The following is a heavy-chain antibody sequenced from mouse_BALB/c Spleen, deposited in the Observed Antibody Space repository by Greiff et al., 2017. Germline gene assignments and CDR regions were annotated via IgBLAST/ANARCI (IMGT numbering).Heavy chain of an antibody. CDR1: GYTFTSYW. V-gene: IGHV1-7*01. D-gene: IGHD1-1*01. J-gene: IGHJ2*01. CDR2: INPSTGYT. CDR3: ARWGVVDY. Sequence: QVHVKQSGAELAKPGASVKMSCKASGYTFTSYWMHWVKQRPGQGLEWIGYINPSTGYTEYNQKFKDKATLTADKSSSTAYMQLSSLTSEDSAVYYCARWGVVDYWGQGTTLTVSS.